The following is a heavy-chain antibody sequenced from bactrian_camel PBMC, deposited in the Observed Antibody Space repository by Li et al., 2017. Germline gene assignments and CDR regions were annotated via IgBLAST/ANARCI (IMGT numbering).Heavy chain of an antibody. CDR2: IDTNGYRT. V-gene: IGHV3S1*01. D-gene: IGHD5*01. CDR1: GLPASGNC. J-gene: IGHJ4*01. CDR3: AASVGACYGRLGFGLDSRDFRH. Sequence: HVQLVESGGGSVQAGGSLRLSCAAPGLPASGNCVAWFRQRPGHEREGVAVIDTNGYRTYSDSVKGRFTISGASARNTVSLQMNSLRPEDTGMYYCAASVGACYGRLGFGLDSRDFRHWGQGTQVTVS.